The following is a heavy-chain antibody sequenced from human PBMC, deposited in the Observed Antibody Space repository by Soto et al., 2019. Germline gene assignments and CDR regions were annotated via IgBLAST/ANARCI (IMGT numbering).Heavy chain of an antibody. V-gene: IGHV1-46*01. D-gene: IGHD3-10*01. CDR3: ARAGRPFGELYRFRP. CDR1: GYTFTSYN. CDR2: INPLGFST. Sequence: QVQLVQSGAEVKKPGASVKVSCKASGYTFTSYNMHWVRQAPGQGLEWVGMINPLGFSTTFAQKVRGRVTMTRDTSTSTGHMELTNLRSGGTAVYYCARAGRPFGELYRFRPWGQGTLGTVSP. J-gene: IGHJ5*02.